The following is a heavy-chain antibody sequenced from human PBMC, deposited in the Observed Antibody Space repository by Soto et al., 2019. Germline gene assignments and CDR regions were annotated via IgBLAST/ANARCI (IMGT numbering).Heavy chain of an antibody. CDR3: ARRAPNNWFDP. J-gene: IGHJ5*02. CDR2: INAGNGNT. Sequence: VKVSCKASGYTFTSYAMHWVRQAPGQRLEWMGWINAGNGNTKYSQKLQGRVTITRDTSASTAYMELRSLRSDDTAVYYCARRAPNNWFDPWGQGTLVTAPQ. V-gene: IGHV1-3*01. CDR1: GYTFTSYA.